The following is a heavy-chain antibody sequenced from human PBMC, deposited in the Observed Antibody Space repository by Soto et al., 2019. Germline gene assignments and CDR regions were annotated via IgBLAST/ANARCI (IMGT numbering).Heavy chain of an antibody. J-gene: IGHJ4*02. CDR2: ILPISGAA. CDR3: ASGGGKYYGSGNYAFDY. Sequence: QVQLVQSGAEVKKPGSSVKVSCKLFGVTCSNYRISWVRQAPGQGLEWMGGILPISGAANYAQKFQGRVTITADESTSTAYMERSSLGSEDTAVYYCASGGGKYYGSGNYAFDYWGQGTLVTVSS. CDR1: GVTCSNYR. D-gene: IGHD3-10*01. V-gene: IGHV1-69*01.